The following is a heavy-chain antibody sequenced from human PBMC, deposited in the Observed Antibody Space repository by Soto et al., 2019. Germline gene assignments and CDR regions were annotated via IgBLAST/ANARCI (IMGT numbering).Heavy chain of an antibody. J-gene: IGHJ4*02. V-gene: IGHV4-34*01. Sequence: QVQLQQWGAGLLKPSETLSLTCAVNGGSFSDYYWSWIRQPPGKGLEWIGEINYSGRTNYNPSLESRVTIPVDTSKNQFSLTLSSMTAADTSVYYCARTCHLLDYWGQGSSVTVSS. CDR1: GGSFSDYY. CDR2: INYSGRT. CDR3: ARTCHLLDY.